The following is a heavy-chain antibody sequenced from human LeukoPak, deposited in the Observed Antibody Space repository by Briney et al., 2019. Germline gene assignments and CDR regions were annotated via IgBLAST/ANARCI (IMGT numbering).Heavy chain of an antibody. CDR3: ARAAIFGVVILYFDY. J-gene: IGHJ4*02. Sequence: ASVKVSCKAPGGTFIKYAIRWVRQAPGQGLEWMGGIIPLFGTTNYAQKFQGRVTITTDESTSTAYMELSSLRSEDTAVYYCARAAIFGVVILYFDYWGQGTLVTVSS. D-gene: IGHD3-3*01. CDR1: GGTFIKYA. CDR2: IIPLFGTT. V-gene: IGHV1-69*05.